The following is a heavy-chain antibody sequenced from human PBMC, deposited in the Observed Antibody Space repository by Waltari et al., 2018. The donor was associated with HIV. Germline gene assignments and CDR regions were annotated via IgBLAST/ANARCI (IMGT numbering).Heavy chain of an antibody. D-gene: IGHD6-13*01. CDR2: IFTSGST. J-gene: IGHJ6*02. CDR3: ARFVGSSWVHGMDV. CDR1: GGSISSYY. V-gene: IGHV4-4*07. Sequence: QVQLQESGPGLVKPSETLSLTCTVSGGSISSYYWSWIRQPAGKGREWIGRIFTSGSTNYNPSLKGRVTMSVDTSKNQFSLKLSSVTAADTAVYYCARFVGSSWVHGMDVWGQGTTVTVSS.